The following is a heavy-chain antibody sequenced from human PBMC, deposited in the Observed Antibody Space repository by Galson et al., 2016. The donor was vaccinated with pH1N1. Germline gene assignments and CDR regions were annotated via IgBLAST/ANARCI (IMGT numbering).Heavy chain of an antibody. CDR2: INPNSGDT. CDR3: VRVPYGSVPTE. V-gene: IGHV1-2*02. D-gene: IGHD3-10*01. J-gene: IGHJ4*02. Sequence: SVKVSCKASGYTFTGHYLHWVRQAPGQGLEWMGWINPNSGDTKSAQKFQGRVTMTRDTSISTAYMELSSLRSDDAAVYYCVRVPYGSVPTEWGQGTLVTVPS. CDR1: GYTFTGHY.